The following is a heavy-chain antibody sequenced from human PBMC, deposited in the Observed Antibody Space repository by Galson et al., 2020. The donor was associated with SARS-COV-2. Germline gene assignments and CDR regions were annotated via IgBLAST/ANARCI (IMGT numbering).Heavy chain of an antibody. Sequence: GESLKISCAASGFTFSDYYMSWIRQAPGKGLEWVSYISSSGSTIYYADSVKGRFTISRDNAKNSLYLQMNSLRAEDTAVYYCARDFAPQGSWDDAFDIWGQGTMVTVSS. CDR2: ISSSGSTI. V-gene: IGHV3-11*01. J-gene: IGHJ3*02. D-gene: IGHD2-15*01. CDR3: ARDFAPQGSWDDAFDI. CDR1: GFTFSDYY.